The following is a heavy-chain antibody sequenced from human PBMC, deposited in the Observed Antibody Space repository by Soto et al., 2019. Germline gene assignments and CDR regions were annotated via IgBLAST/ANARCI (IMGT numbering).Heavy chain of an antibody. V-gene: IGHV2-26*01. CDR1: GFSLSNARMG. J-gene: IGHJ6*02. D-gene: IGHD6-13*01. Sequence: GSGPTLVNPTETLTLTCTVSGFSLSNARMGVSWIRQPPGKALEWLAHIFSNDEKSYSTSLKSRLTISKDTSKSQVVLTMTNMDPVDTATYYCARIHVNAYSSSWYHYYYGMDVWGQGSTVTVSS. CDR3: ARIHVNAYSSSWYHYYYGMDV. CDR2: IFSNDEK.